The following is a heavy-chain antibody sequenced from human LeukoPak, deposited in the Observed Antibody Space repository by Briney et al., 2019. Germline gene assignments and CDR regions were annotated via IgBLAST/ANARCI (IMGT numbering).Heavy chain of an antibody. D-gene: IGHD6-13*01. CDR1: GFTFSSDW. CDR3: ARDRAAGKYYFDF. Sequence: GGSLRLSCAASGFTFSSDWMIWVRQAPGKGLEWVSTIYSGDTTYYTDSVKGRFTISRDNSKNTLSLQMNSLRAEDTAVYFCARDRAAGKYYFDFWGQGTLVTVSS. J-gene: IGHJ4*02. V-gene: IGHV3-53*01. CDR2: IYSGDTT.